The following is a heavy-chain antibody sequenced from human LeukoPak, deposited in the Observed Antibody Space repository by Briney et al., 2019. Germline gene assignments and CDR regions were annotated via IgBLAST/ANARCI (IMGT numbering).Heavy chain of an antibody. V-gene: IGHV1-18*04. J-gene: IGHJ6*03. CDR3: ARGFSSGWYSYYYYYMDV. D-gene: IGHD6-19*01. Sequence: ASVNVSFKASGYTFTGYYMHWVRQAPGQGLEGMGWISPYNGNTKYLQKFQGRVTMITDTSTSTAYMEVRSLRSGDTAVYYCARGFSSGWYSYYYYYMDVWGKGTTVTISS. CDR2: ISPYNGNT. CDR1: GYTFTGYY.